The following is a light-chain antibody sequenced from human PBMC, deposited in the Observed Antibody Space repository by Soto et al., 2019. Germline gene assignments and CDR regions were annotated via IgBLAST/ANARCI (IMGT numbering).Light chain of an antibody. V-gene: IGKV1-39*01. CDR2: AAS. Sequence: DIQMTQSPSSLSASVGDRVTITCRASQSISSYLNWYQQKPGKAPKLLIYAASSLQSGVPPRCSGSGSDTDFSLTISSLQPEDFATDYCQQSYSTPPYTFGQGTKLEIK. CDR3: QQSYSTPPYT. J-gene: IGKJ2*01. CDR1: QSISSY.